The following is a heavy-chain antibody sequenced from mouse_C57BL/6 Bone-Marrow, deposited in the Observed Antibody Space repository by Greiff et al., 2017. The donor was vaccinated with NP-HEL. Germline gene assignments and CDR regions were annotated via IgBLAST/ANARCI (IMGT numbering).Heavy chain of an antibody. CDR2: IDPSDSYT. V-gene: IGHV1-69*01. D-gene: IGHD2-1*01. J-gene: IGHJ1*03. CDR3: AREGNYGYWYFDV. Sequence: QVQLQQPGAELVMPGASVKLSCKASGYTFTSYWMHWVKQRPGQGLAWIGEIDPSDSYTNYNQKFKGKSTLTVDKSSSTAYMQLSSLTSEDSAVYYCAREGNYGYWYFDVWGTGTTVTVSS. CDR1: GYTFTSYW.